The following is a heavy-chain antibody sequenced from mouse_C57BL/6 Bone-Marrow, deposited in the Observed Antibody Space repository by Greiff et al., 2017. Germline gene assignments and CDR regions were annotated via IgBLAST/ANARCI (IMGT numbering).Heavy chain of an antibody. J-gene: IGHJ3*01. CDR3: ARGVEWFAY. CDR2: IYPRNGNT. Sequence: QVQLQQSGAELAKPGASVKLSCKASGYTFTSYWISWVKQRTGQGLEWIGEIYPRNGNTYYNEKFKGKATLTADKSSSTAYMEVRSLTSEDSAVYFCARGVEWFAYWGQGTLVTVSA. CDR1: GYTFTSYW. V-gene: IGHV1-81*01.